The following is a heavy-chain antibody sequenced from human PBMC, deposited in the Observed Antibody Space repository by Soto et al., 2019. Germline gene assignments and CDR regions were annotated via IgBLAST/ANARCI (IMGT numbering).Heavy chain of an antibody. CDR3: ARGGGGGLFEH. J-gene: IGHJ4*02. CDR1: GFPFSDYY. D-gene: IGHD2-21*01. Sequence: LRLSCATSGFPFSDYYMSWIRQAPGKGLEWLSHISPKSTYRNYADSVKGRFTISRDNTKSSLFLQMNSLGVEDTAVYYCARGGGGGLFEHWGQGVLVTVSS. V-gene: IGHV3-11*06. CDR2: ISPKSTYR.